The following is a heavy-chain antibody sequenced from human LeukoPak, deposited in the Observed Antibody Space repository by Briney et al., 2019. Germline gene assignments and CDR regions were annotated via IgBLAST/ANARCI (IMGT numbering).Heavy chain of an antibody. CDR3: AKYHGGNSGGVDY. D-gene: IGHD4-23*01. CDR1: GFTFSSYE. J-gene: IGHJ4*02. Sequence: GGSLRLSCAASGFTFSSYEMNWVRQAPGKGLEWVSYISSSGSTIYYADSVKGRFTISRDNSKNTLYLQMNSLRAEDTAVYYCAKYHGGNSGGVDYWGQGTLVTVSS. CDR2: ISSSGSTI. V-gene: IGHV3-48*03.